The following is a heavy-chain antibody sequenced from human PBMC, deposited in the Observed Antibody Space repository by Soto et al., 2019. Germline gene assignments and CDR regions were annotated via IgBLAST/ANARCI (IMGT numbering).Heavy chain of an antibody. V-gene: IGHV4-59*01. CDR1: GGSISSYY. CDR3: ARDVGDSSGYYYFDY. J-gene: IGHJ4*02. CDR2: IYYSGST. D-gene: IGHD3-22*01. Sequence: PSETLSLTSTVSGGSISSYYWSWIRQPPGKGLEWIGYIYYSGSTNYNPSLKSRVTISVDTSKNQFSLKLSSVTAADTAVYYCARDVGDSSGYYYFDYWGQGTLVTVSS.